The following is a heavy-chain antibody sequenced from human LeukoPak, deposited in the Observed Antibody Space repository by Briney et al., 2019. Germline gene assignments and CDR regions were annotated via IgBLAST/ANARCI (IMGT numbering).Heavy chain of an antibody. CDR1: GFALSDYY. CDR3: AREANFWSGYHNYYYMDV. J-gene: IGHJ6*03. CDR2: ISSSSSYI. V-gene: IGHV3-21*01. Sequence: GGSLRLSCAASGFALSDYYMIWIRQSPGKGLEWVSSISSSSSYIYYADSVKGRFTISRDNAKNSLYLQMNSLRDEDTAVYYCAREANFWSGYHNYYYMDVWGKGTTVTVSS. D-gene: IGHD3-3*01.